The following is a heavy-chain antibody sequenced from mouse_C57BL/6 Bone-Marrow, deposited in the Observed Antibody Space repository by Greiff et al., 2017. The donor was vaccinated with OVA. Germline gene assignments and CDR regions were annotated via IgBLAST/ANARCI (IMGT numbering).Heavy chain of an antibody. CDR1: GYTFTSYW. J-gene: IGHJ1*03. D-gene: IGHD3-2*02. CDR2: IHPNSGST. V-gene: IGHV1-64*01. Sequence: VQLQQPGAELVKPGASVKLSCKASGYTFTSYWMHWVKQRPGQGLEWIGMIHPNSGSTNYNEKFKSKATLTVDKSSSTAYMQLSSLTSEDSAVHYCAGRQLRLRRWYFDVWGTGTTVTVSS. CDR3: AGRQLRLRRWYFDV.